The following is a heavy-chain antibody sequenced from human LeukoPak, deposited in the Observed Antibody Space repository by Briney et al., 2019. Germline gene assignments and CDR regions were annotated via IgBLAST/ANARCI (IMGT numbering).Heavy chain of an antibody. CDR1: GGSISSSSYY. J-gene: IGHJ6*02. CDR2: IYYSGST. D-gene: IGHD6-19*01. V-gene: IGHV4-39*01. CDR3: ARRGRAVAGTYYYYYGMDV. Sequence: SETLSLTCTVSGGSISSSSYYWGWIRQPPGKGLEWIGSIYYSGSTYYNPSLKSRVTISVDTSKNQFSLKLSSVTAADTAVYYCARRGRAVAGTYYYYYGMDVWGQGTTVTVSS.